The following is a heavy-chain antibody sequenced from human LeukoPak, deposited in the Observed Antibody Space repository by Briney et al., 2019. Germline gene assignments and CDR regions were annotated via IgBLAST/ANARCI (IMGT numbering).Heavy chain of an antibody. CDR3: ATGSYVWGSYRYTRPFDY. J-gene: IGHJ4*02. CDR2: IGGSDGST. CDR1: GFTFSTHA. D-gene: IGHD3-16*02. Sequence: GGSLRLSCVASGFTFSTHAMSWVRLAPGKGLEWVSAIGGSDGSTYYADSVKGRFTISRDNAKNSLYLQMNSLRAEDTAVYYCATGSYVWGSYRYTRPFDYWGQGTLVTVSS. V-gene: IGHV3-23*01.